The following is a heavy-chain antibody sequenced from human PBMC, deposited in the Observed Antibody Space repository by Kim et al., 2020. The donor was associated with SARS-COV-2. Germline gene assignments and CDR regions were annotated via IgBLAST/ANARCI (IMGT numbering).Heavy chain of an antibody. CDR3: ARGLRYFDIWSGYYGDAFDI. J-gene: IGHJ3*02. Sequence: SQTLSLTCAISGDSVSSNSAAWSWIRLSPSRGLEWLGSTYYRSKWYNDYAVSVKSRITINPDTSKNQFSLQLNSVTPEDTAVYYCARGLRYFDIWSGYYGDAFDIWGQGTMVTVSS. CDR2: TYYRSKWYN. V-gene: IGHV6-1*01. D-gene: IGHD3-3*01. CDR1: GDSVSSNSAA.